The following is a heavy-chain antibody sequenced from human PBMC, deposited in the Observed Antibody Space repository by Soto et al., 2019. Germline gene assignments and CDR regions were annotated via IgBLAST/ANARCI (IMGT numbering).Heavy chain of an antibody. CDR3: AKDGAPRYCSGRSCHPAGAY. CDR1: GFTFSNYG. J-gene: IGHJ4*02. D-gene: IGHD2-15*01. V-gene: IGHV3-30*18. Sequence: QVQLVESGGGVVQPGRSLRLSCAGSGFTFSNYGLHWVRQTPGKGLEWVAFISHDGSNKYYADSVNGRFTISRDSSKSTLYLQMDSLRVEDTAVYYCAKDGAPRYCSGRSCHPAGAYWGQGTLVTVSS. CDR2: ISHDGSNK.